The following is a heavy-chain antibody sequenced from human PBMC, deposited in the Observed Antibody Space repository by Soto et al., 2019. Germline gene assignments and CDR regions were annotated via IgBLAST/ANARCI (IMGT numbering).Heavy chain of an antibody. CDR2: MSHSGGT. CDR3: ARVERGTATTVVDAFDI. V-gene: IGHV4-61*01. J-gene: IGHJ3*02. Sequence: PSETLSLTCAVYGGFVSSGSYYWSWIRQPPGKGLEWIGEMSHSGGTHFNPSLKSRVTISVDTSKNQFSLKMSSVTAAATALYYCARVERGTATTVVDAFDIWGPGTMVTVS. D-gene: IGHD1-1*01. CDR1: GGFVSSGSYY.